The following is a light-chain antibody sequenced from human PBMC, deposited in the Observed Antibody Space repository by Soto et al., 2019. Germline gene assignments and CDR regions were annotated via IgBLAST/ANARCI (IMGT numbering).Light chain of an antibody. Sequence: DIQMTQSPSSLSASVGDTVTITCRASQSISMYLSWYQQKPGKAPKLLIYSASILQSGVPSRFSGSGFGTDFTLTINSLQPEDFATYYCQHYNSYGTFGQGTKVDIK. J-gene: IGKJ1*01. CDR2: SAS. CDR3: QHYNSYGT. CDR1: QSISMY. V-gene: IGKV1-39*01.